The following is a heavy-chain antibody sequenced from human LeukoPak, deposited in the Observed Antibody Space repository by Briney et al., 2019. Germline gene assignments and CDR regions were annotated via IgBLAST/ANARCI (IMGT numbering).Heavy chain of an antibody. CDR2: IRYDGTNK. CDR1: GFTFTAYA. J-gene: IGHJ4*02. Sequence: GGSLRLSCAASGFTFTAYAMHWVRQAPGKGLERVAFIRYDGTNKYYADSVKGRFTISRDNSKNTLYLQMNSLSAEDTAVYYCVKPLGGYCSSTNCYFDSFDYWGQGTLVTVSS. CDR3: VKPLGGYCSSTNCYFDSFDY. V-gene: IGHV3-30*02. D-gene: IGHD2-2*01.